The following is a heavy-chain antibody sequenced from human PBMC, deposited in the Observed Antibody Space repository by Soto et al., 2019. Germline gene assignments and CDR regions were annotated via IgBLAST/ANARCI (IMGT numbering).Heavy chain of an antibody. D-gene: IGHD3-22*01. CDR1: GGTFSRHA. Sequence: QVQLVQSGAEVRKPGSSVKVSCKASGGTFSRHAISWVRQAPGQGLEWMGGFIPIFGTANHAQKFQGRVTIIADESTSKVYMELSSLRSEDTAMYYCARGWGYDSNDYYYAYWGQGTLVIVSS. V-gene: IGHV1-69*01. CDR2: FIPIFGTA. J-gene: IGHJ4*02. CDR3: ARGWGYDSNDYYYAY.